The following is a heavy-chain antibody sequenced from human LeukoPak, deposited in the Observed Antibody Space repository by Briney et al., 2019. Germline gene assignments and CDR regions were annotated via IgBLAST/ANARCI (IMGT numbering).Heavy chain of an antibody. J-gene: IGHJ4*02. V-gene: IGHV3-66*01. CDR1: GFTISGNY. CDR2: IYSGGST. D-gene: IGHD6-19*01. CDR3: ARERDLGIAVAGTIFDY. Sequence: SGGSLRLSCAASGFTISGNYMGWVRQAPGKGLEWVSVIYSGGSTYYADSVKGRFTISRDNSKNTLYLQMNSLRAEDTAVYYCARERDLGIAVAGTIFDYWGQGTLVTVSS.